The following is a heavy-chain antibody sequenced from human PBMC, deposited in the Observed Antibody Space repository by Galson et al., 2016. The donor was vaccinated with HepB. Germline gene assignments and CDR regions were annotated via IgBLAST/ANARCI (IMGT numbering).Heavy chain of an antibody. J-gene: IGHJ3*02. CDR2: ISYDGSSK. V-gene: IGHV3-30-3*01. D-gene: IGHD3-16*01. CDR1: GFNFRSYA. CDR3: ARRPYGDAFDI. Sequence: SLRLSCAASGFNFRSYAMHWVRQAPGKGLEWVAVISYDGSSKYYADSVKGRFTISRDNPKSTLYVQMNSLRAEDTAVYYCARRPYGDAFDIWGQGTAVTVSS.